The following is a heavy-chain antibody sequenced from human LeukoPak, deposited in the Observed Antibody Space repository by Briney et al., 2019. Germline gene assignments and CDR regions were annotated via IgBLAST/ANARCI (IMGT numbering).Heavy chain of an antibody. J-gene: IGHJ4*02. Sequence: PSETLSLTCTVSGGSISSYYWSWIRQPPGKGLEWIGYIYYSGSTNYNPSLKSRVTISVDTSKNQFSLKLSSVTAADTAVYYCARGCPKCDSGLVYWGQGTLVTVSS. CDR3: ARGCPKCDSGLVY. CDR2: IYYSGST. CDR1: GGSISSYY. D-gene: IGHD6-25*01. V-gene: IGHV4-59*08.